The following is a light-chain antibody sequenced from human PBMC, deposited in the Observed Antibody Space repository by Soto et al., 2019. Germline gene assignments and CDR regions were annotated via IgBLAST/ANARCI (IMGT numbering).Light chain of an antibody. J-gene: IGKJ2*01. CDR1: QGIGSY. CDR3: QQYDSHPYT. CDR2: AAS. V-gene: IGKV1-9*01. Sequence: IQLTQSPSSLSASVGDRVTITCRASQGIGSYLAWYQQKPGEAPKLLIFAASTLQSGVPSRFSGSGSGTDFTLTISSLQPDDFATYYCQQYDSHPYTFGQGTK.